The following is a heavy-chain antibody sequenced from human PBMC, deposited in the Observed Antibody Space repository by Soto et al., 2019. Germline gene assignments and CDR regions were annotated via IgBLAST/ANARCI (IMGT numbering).Heavy chain of an antibody. CDR1: GFSFGDSA. J-gene: IGHJ6*02. D-gene: IGHD3-3*02. CDR2: TVVVNGNT. CDR3: AVTDLPFRPLTEPTENGMDV. V-gene: IGHV1-58*01. Sequence: ELVQSGPEAREPGTPGKVSCRASGFSFGDSAVRWVRQGRGQGLGGIGGTVVVNGNTNYAQRFEGRVTLTRDASTSTSHMELTSLSSEDTAVYFCAVTDLPFRPLTEPTENGMDVWGQGTTVTVSS.